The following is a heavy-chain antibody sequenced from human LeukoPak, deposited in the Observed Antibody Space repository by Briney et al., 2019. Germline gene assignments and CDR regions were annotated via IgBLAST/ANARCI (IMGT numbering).Heavy chain of an antibody. CDR1: GDSISNYY. CDR3: ARGPYYYDSSGYYFDS. J-gene: IGHJ4*02. V-gene: IGHV4-59*01. CDR2: VYYTGST. D-gene: IGHD3-22*01. Sequence: PSETLSLTCTASGDSISNYYWSWIRQPPGKGLEWIGYVYYTGSTKYNPSLKSQVTISVDTSKNHFSLKLNSVTAADTAVYYCARGPYYYDSSGYYFDSWGQGTLVTVSS.